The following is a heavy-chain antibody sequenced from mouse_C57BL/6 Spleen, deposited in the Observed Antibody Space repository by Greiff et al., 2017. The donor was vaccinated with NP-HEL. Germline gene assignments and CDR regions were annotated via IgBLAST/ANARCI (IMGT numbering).Heavy chain of an antibody. D-gene: IGHD1-1*01. V-gene: IGHV5-4*01. CDR2: ISDGGSYT. J-gene: IGHJ2*01. Sequence: EVHLVESGGGLVKPGGSLKLSCAASGFTFSSYAMSWVRQTPEKRLEWVATISDGGSYTYYPDNVKGRFTISRDNAKNNLYLQISHLKSEDTAMYYCARDQGLREDYFDYWGQGTTLTVSS. CDR1: GFTFSSYA. CDR3: ARDQGLREDYFDY.